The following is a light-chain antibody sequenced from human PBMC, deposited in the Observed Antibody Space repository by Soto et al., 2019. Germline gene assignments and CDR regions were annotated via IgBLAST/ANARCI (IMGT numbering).Light chain of an antibody. CDR2: LEGSGSY. J-gene: IGLJ1*01. Sequence: QLVLTQSSSASASLGSSVKLTCTLSSGHSSYIIAWHQQQPGKAPRYLMKLEGSGSYNKGSGVPDRFSGSSSGADRYLTISNLQSEDEADYYCCTSYEGGGKYVFGTGTKLTVL. V-gene: IGLV4-60*03. CDR1: SGHSSYI. CDR3: CTSYEGGGKYV.